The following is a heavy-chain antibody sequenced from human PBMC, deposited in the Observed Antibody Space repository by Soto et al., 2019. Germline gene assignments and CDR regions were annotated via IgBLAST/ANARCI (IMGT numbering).Heavy chain of an antibody. V-gene: IGHV3-15*01. CDR3: TRTISQWFGESD. D-gene: IGHD3-10*01. CDR2: IKSETDGATT. Sequence: EVQLVESGGGLVKPGGSLRLSCTASGFTFTNAWMSWVRQAPGKGLEWVGRIKSETDGATTDYAAPVKGRFTISRADSTNTLYLHMNSLKTEDTAVYYCTRTISQWFGESDWGQGTLVTVSS. J-gene: IGHJ4*02. CDR1: GFTFTNAW.